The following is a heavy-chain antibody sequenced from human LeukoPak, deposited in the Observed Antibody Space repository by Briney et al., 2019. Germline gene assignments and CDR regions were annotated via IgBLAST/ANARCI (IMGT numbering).Heavy chain of an antibody. CDR3: ARTLASGSITMVRGSRWFDP. D-gene: IGHD3-10*01. Sequence: SETLSLTCAVYGGSFSGYYWSWVRQPPGKGLEWIGEINPSGINNNNPSLKSLLTISVDTSKNQFSLKLSSVTAAHPAVYYCARTLASGSITMVRGSRWFDPWGEGTLVTVSS. V-gene: IGHV4-34*01. CDR1: GGSFSGYY. J-gene: IGHJ5*02. CDR2: INPSGIN.